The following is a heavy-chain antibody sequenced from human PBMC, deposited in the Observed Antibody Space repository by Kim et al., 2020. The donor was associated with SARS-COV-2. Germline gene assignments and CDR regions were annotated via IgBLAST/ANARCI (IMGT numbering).Heavy chain of an antibody. D-gene: IGHD6-13*01. Sequence: SVKVSCKASGGTFSSYAISWVRQAPGQGLEWMGGIIPIFGTANYAQKFQGRVTITADESTSTAYMELSSLRSEDTAVYYCARGGPGVLQNWFDPWGQGTLVTVSS. CDR2: IIPIFGTA. CDR3: ARGGPGVLQNWFDP. CDR1: GGTFSSYA. J-gene: IGHJ5*02. V-gene: IGHV1-69*13.